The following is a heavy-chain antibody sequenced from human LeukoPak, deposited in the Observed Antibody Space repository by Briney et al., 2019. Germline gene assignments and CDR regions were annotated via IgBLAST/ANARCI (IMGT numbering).Heavy chain of an antibody. CDR1: GFTVSSNY. CDR3: ARKSSGYYAVFDY. V-gene: IGHV3-66*01. D-gene: IGHD3-22*01. CDR2: IYSGGST. J-gene: IGHJ4*02. Sequence: GGSLRLSCAASGFTVSSNYMSWVRQAPGKGLEWVSVIYSGGSTYYADSVKGRFTISRDNSKNTLYLQMNSLRAEDTAVYYCARKSSGYYAVFDYWGRGTLVTVSS.